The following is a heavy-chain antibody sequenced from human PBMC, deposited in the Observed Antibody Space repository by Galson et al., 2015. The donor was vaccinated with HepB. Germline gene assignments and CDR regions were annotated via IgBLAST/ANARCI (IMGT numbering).Heavy chain of an antibody. CDR3: ARGKGGYNFGYFDY. CDR2: IIPIFGTA. Sequence: SCKASGGTFSSYAISWVRQAPGQGLEWMGGIIPIFGTANYAQKFQGRVTITADESTSTAYMELSSPRSEDTAVYYCARGKGGYNFGYFDYWGQGTLVTVSS. J-gene: IGHJ4*02. D-gene: IGHD5-24*01. CDR1: GGTFSSYA. V-gene: IGHV1-69*01.